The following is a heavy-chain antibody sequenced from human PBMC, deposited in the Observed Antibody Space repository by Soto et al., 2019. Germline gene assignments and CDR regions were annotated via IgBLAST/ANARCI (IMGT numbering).Heavy chain of an antibody. D-gene: IGHD5-12*01. CDR1: GGSISSDSYY. Sequence: SETLSLTCTVSGGSISSDSYYWSWIRQHPGKGLEWIGYIYYSGSTYYNPSLKSRVTISVDTSKNQFSLKLSSVTAADTAVYYCAASCVACGGFNYYGMDVWGQGTTVTVSS. CDR3: AASCVACGGFNYYGMDV. CDR2: IYYSGST. V-gene: IGHV4-31*03. J-gene: IGHJ6*02.